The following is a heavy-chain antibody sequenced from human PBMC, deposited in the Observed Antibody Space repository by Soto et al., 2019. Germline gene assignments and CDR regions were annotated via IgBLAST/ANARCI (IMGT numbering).Heavy chain of an antibody. CDR2: ISWNSGTF. CDR1: GFTFDDYA. Sequence: PGGSLRLSCAASGFTFDDYAMHWVRQAPGKGLEWDSGISWNSGTFGNPASVNGRFTSTRDNAKNPLYLQLNSLGEEDTALYYSAKALTPYYNDNSGSLRTYYYYALDVWGQGTTVTVSS. J-gene: IGHJ6*02. CDR3: AKALTPYYNDNSGSLRTYYYYALDV. D-gene: IGHD3-22*01. V-gene: IGHV3-9*01.